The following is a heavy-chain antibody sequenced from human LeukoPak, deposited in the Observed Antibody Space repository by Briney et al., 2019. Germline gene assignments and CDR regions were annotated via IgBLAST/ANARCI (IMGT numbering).Heavy chain of an antibody. CDR2: ISYDENNK. Sequence: GGSLRLSCAASGFTFSSYAMYWVRQAPGKGPEWVAVISYDENNKYYADSVKGRFTISRDNSRNKLYLQMNSLRAEDTAVYYCARETVIVGAAPWGQGTLVTVSS. CDR1: GFTFSSYA. J-gene: IGHJ5*02. V-gene: IGHV3-30-3*01. CDR3: ARETVIVGAAP. D-gene: IGHD1-26*01.